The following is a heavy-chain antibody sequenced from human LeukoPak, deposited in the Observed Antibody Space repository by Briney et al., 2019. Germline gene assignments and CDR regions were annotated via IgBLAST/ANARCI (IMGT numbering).Heavy chain of an antibody. CDR1: GYSISSGYY. CDR3: ARYHIVVVPAAMGDYFDY. D-gene: IGHD2-2*01. CDR2: IYHSGST. V-gene: IGHV4-38-2*01. J-gene: IGHJ4*02. Sequence: SETLSLTCAVSGYSISSGYYWGWIRQPPGKGLEWIGSIYHSGSTYYNPSLKSRVTISVDASKNQFSLKLSSVTAADTAVYYCARYHIVVVPAAMGDYFDYWGQGTLATVSS.